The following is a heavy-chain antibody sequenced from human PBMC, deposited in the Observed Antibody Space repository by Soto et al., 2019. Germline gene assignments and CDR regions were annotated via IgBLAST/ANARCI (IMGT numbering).Heavy chain of an antibody. CDR3: ARLNYDSSYFDY. CDR2: ISYDGSNK. Sequence: GGSLRLSWAASGFTFSSYGMHWVRQAPGKGLEWVAVISYDGSNKYYADSVKGRFTISRDNSKNTLYLQMNSLRAEDTAVYYCARLNYDSSYFDYWGQGTLVTVSS. V-gene: IGHV3-30*03. CDR1: GFTFSSYG. D-gene: IGHD3-22*01. J-gene: IGHJ4*02.